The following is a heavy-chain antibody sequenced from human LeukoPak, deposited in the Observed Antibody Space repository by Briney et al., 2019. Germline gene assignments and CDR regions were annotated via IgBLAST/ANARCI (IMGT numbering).Heavy chain of an antibody. D-gene: IGHD1-14*01. CDR3: AKPAKTDYADY. Sequence: GGSLRLSCAASGFTFTAYTINWVRQAPGKGLEWVSAISGSGGNTYYADSVKGRFTISRDNSKNTLYLQMDSLRAEDTALYYCAKPAKTDYADYWGQGTLVTVSS. V-gene: IGHV3-23*01. CDR2: ISGSGGNT. CDR1: GFTFTAYT. J-gene: IGHJ4*02.